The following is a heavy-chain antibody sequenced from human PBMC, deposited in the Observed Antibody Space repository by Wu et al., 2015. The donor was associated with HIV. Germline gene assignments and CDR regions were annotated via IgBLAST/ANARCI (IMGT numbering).Heavy chain of an antibody. V-gene: IGHV1-69*13. J-gene: IGHJ4*02. D-gene: IGHD3-22*01. Sequence: QVQLGQSGVEVKKPGASVKVSCKVSGYFLSKISIHWVRQTPGQGLQWMGGIIPIYGKGNYARRFQDKVTITADESTKTVYMELRSLKSEDTAIYYCARGTYYYDSSGSHFDYWGQGTLVTVSS. CDR1: GYFLSKIS. CDR2: IIPIYGKG. CDR3: ARGTYYYDSSGSHFDY.